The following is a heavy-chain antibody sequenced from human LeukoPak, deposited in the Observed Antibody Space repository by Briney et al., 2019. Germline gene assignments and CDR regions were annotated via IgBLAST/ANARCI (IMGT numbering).Heavy chain of an antibody. D-gene: IGHD4-17*01. CDR3: ARHKIAVTGPVWFDA. CDR2: IFYSGST. J-gene: IGHJ5*02. CDR1: GGSISSSSDH. Sequence: PSETLSPICTVSGGSISSSSDHWGWIRQPPGKGLQWIGTIFYSGSTYYNPSLQSRVTISVETSKNQFSLKVSSVADADTAVYYCARHKIAVTGPVWFDASGQGSQVTVSS. V-gene: IGHV4-39*01.